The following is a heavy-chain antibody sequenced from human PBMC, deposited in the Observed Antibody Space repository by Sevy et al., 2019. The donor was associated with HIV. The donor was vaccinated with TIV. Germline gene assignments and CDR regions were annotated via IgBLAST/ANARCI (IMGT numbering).Heavy chain of an antibody. D-gene: IGHD4-4*01. CDR2: IYYTGTT. CDR1: GDSINNGDYY. Sequence: SETLSLTCTVSGDSINNGDYYWSWIRQHPGKGLEWIGKIYYTGTTYYNPSLKGRLGISVERSENTLSLSLRSVTAADTAVYYCARTTVTTLSSARNNWFDPWGQGTLVTVSS. V-gene: IGHV4-31*03. CDR3: ARTTVTTLSSARNNWFDP. J-gene: IGHJ5*02.